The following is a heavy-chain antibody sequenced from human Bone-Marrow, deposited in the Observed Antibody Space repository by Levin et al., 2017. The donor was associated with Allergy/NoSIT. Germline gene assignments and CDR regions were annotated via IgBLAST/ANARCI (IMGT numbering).Heavy chain of an antibody. CDR2: ISSSSSTI. D-gene: IGHD3-16*01. CDR1: GFTFSSYS. CDR3: ARGGSRGRGRFDY. J-gene: IGHJ4*02. Sequence: GGSLRLSCAASGFTFSSYSMNWVRQVPGKGLEWVSYISSSSSTIYYADSVKGRFTISRDNAENSLYLQMNSLRDEDTAVYYCARGGSRGRGRFDYWGQGNLVTVSS. V-gene: IGHV3-48*02.